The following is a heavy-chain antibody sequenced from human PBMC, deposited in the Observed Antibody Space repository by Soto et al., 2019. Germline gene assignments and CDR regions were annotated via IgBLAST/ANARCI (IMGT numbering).Heavy chain of an antibody. D-gene: IGHD5-18*01. CDR2: TYYRSKWYN. V-gene: IGHV6-1*01. J-gene: IGHJ4*02. CDR1: GDSVSSNSAA. CDR3: AREHGYRGGLVLDY. Sequence: QVQLQQSGPGLVKPSQTLSLTCAISGDSVSSNSAAWNWIWESPSRGLDWLGRTYYRSKWYNDYAVSVKSRITINPHTSKNQFSLQLNSVTPEDTAVYYCAREHGYRGGLVLDYWGQGTLVTVSS.